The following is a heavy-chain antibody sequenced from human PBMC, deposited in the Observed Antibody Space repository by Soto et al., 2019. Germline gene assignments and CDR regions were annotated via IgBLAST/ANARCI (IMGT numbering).Heavy chain of an antibody. CDR3: AKDHLTTTVTTVGY. J-gene: IGHJ4*02. D-gene: IGHD4-17*01. Sequence: QVQLVESGGGVVQPGRSLRLSCAASGFTFSNYGMHWVRQAPGQGLEWVAVISYHGSDKYYADSVKGRFTISRDNSKNTLYLKMDSLRAEDTAVYYCAKDHLTTTVTTVGYWGQGTLVTVSS. V-gene: IGHV3-30*18. CDR2: ISYHGSDK. CDR1: GFTFSNYG.